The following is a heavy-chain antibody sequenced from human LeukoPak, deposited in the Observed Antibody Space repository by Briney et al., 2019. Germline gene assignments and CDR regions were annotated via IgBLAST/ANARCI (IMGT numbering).Heavy chain of an antibody. J-gene: IGHJ4*02. D-gene: IGHD6-13*01. CDR3: ARRGITYSSSFFAY. CDR1: GDSIGSSNNY. CDR2: IFYSGST. Sequence: PSETLPLTCTVSGDSIGSSNNYWAWVRQPPGKGLEWLGSIFYSGSTYYNPSLKSRVTISVDTSKNQFSLNLYSVTAADTATYYCARRGITYSSSFFAYWGQGTLVTVSS. V-gene: IGHV4-39*01.